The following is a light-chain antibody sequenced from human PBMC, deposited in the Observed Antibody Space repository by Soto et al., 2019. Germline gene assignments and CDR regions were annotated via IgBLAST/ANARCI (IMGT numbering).Light chain of an antibody. Sequence: QSVLTQPASVSGSPGQSITISCTGTISDVGSYNLVSWYQQHPGRAPKLVIYETSQRPSGISYRVSGSRSGNTASLTISGLQAEDEGHYYCCAYAASHTRVFGGGTKLTVL. V-gene: IGLV2-23*01. J-gene: IGLJ3*02. CDR3: CAYAASHTRV. CDR1: ISDVGSYNL. CDR2: ETS.